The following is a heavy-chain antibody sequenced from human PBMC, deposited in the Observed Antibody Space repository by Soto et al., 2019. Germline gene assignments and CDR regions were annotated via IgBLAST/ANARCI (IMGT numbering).Heavy chain of an antibody. CDR3: ARGYDSSGYYPLHY. J-gene: IGHJ4*02. D-gene: IGHD3-22*01. CDR1: GYTFTSYA. Sequence: ASVKVSCKASGYTFTSYAMHWVRQARGQRLEWMGWINAGNGNTKYSQKFQGRVTITRDTSASTAYMELSSLRSEDTAVYYCARGYDSSGYYPLHYWGQGTLVTVSS. CDR2: INAGNGNT. V-gene: IGHV1-3*01.